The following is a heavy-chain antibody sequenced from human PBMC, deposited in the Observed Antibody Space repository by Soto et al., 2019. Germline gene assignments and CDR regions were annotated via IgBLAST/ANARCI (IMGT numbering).Heavy chain of an antibody. CDR3: ARDGIAAADYGMDV. V-gene: IGHV3-33*01. J-gene: IGHJ6*02. D-gene: IGHD6-13*01. CDR1: GFTFSSYG. CDR2: IWYDGNNK. Sequence: QVQLVESGGGVVQPGRSLRLSCAASGFTFSSYGMHWVRQAPGKGLEWVAVIWYDGNNKYYADSVKGRFTISRDNSKXXXYLQMNSLRAEDTAVYYCARDGIAAADYGMDVWGQGTTVTVSS.